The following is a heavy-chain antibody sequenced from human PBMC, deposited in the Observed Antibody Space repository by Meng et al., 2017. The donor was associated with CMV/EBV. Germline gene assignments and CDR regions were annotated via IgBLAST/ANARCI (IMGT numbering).Heavy chain of an antibody. V-gene: IGHV1-69*10. Sequence: SVKVSCKASGGTFSSYAISWVRQAPGQGLEWMGGIIPILGIANYAQKFQGRVTITADKSTSTAYMELSSLRSEDTAVYYCATPGLYCSSTSCSWGYWGQGTLVTVSS. CDR2: IIPILGIA. CDR3: ATPGLYCSSTSCSWGY. D-gene: IGHD2-2*01. J-gene: IGHJ4*02. CDR1: GGTFSSYA.